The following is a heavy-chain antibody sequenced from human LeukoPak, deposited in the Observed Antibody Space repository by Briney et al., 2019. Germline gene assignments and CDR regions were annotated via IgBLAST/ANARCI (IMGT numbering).Heavy chain of an antibody. CDR2: IYTSGST. Sequence: GGXXXSYYWSWIRQPAGKGREWIGRIYTSGSTNYNPSLKRRVTISVDTSKNQFSLKLSSVTAADTAVYYCAREYLDAFDIWGQGAMVTVSS. CDR1: GGXXXSYY. V-gene: IGHV4-4*07. CDR3: AREYLDAFDI. J-gene: IGHJ3*02.